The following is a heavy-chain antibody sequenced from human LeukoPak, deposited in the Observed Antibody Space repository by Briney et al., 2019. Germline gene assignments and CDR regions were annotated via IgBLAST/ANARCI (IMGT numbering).Heavy chain of an antibody. Sequence: ASVKVSCKASGYTFTSYAMHWVRQAPGQGLEWMGWISAYNANANYAQKLQGRVTMTTDTSTSTAYMELRSLKSDDTAVYYCARGRNSYYDFWSGYDYMDVWGKGTTVTVSS. J-gene: IGHJ6*03. CDR2: ISAYNANA. V-gene: IGHV1-18*01. CDR3: ARGRNSYYDFWSGYDYMDV. CDR1: GYTFTSYA. D-gene: IGHD3-3*01.